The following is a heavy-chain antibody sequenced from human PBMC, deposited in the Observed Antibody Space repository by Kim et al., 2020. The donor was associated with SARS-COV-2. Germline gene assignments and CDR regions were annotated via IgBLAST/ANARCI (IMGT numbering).Heavy chain of an antibody. V-gene: IGHV1-24*01. J-gene: IGHJ6*02. D-gene: IGHD2-15*01. CDR2: FESETKKI. CDR3: ATDNGEGGLPGRALYSGMDV. Sequence: ASVKVSCKVSGFPLSELSMHWVRQAPGNGLEWMGGFESETKKIIYAQKFKGRITLTEDASTDTGHMELSSLRSEDTAVYYCATDNGEGGLPGRALYSGMDVWGQGTSVTV. CDR1: GFPLSELS.